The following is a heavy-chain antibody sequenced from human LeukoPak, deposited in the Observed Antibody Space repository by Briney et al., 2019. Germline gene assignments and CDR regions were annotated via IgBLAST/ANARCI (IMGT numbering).Heavy chain of an antibody. V-gene: IGHV3-20*04. CDR1: GFIFDAYG. Sequence: GGSLRLSCAASGFIFDAYGMTWVRQAPGKGLEWVSGITWNGGYTGYADSVKGRFTISRDNAKNSLYLQMNSLRAEDTALYYCAGTYYYDSSGFYPEFFQHWGQGTLVIISS. CDR3: AGTYYYDSSGFYPEFFQH. D-gene: IGHD3-22*01. CDR2: ITWNGGYT. J-gene: IGHJ1*01.